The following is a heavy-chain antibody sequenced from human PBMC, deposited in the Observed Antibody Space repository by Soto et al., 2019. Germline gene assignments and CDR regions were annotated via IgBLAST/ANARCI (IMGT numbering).Heavy chain of an antibody. CDR3: AKNYGSWYGGYDFDY. CDR2: ISYDGSNK. V-gene: IGHV3-30*18. CDR1: GFTFSSYG. J-gene: IGHJ4*02. D-gene: IGHD6-13*01. Sequence: QVQLVESGGGVVQPGRSLRLSCAASGFTFSSYGMHWVRQAPGKGLEWVAVISYDGSNKYYADSVKGRFTISRDNSKKTLYLQMNSLRAEDTAVYYCAKNYGSWYGGYDFDYWGQGALVTVSS.